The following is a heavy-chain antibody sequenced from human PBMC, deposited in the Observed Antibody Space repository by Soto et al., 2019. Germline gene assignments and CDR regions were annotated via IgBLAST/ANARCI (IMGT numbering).Heavy chain of an antibody. CDR2: IIPIFGTA. V-gene: IGHV1-69*13. CDR3: AIVATIRIRYFDY. D-gene: IGHD5-12*01. J-gene: IGHJ4*02. CDR1: GGTFSSYA. Sequence: GASVKVSCKASGGTFSSYAISWVRQAPGQGLEWMGGIIPIFGTANYAQKFQGRVTITADESTSTAYMELSSLRSEDTAVYYCAIVATIRIRYFDYWGQGTLVTVSS.